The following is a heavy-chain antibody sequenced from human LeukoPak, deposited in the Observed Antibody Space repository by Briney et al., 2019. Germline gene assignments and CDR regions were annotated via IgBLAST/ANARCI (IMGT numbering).Heavy chain of an antibody. CDR2: IYHTEST. J-gene: IGHJ3*01. CDR1: GGSISNYY. V-gene: IGHV4-59*01. CDR3: ARDVPGGNSDAFDV. Sequence: SETLSLTCTVSGGSISNYYWSWIRQPPGKGLEWLGYIYHTESTNYNPSLKSRITNSVDTSKNQFSLKLTSVTAADTAVYYCARDVPGGNSDAFDVWGQGTMVIVSS. D-gene: IGHD4-23*01.